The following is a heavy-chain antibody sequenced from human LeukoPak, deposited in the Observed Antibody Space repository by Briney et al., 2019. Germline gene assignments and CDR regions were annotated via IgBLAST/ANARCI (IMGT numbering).Heavy chain of an antibody. J-gene: IGHJ6*04. CDR1: GGTFSSYA. V-gene: IGHV1-69*13. D-gene: IGHD3-3*01. Sequence: SVKVSCKASGGTFSSYAISCVRQAPGQGLEWMGGIIPIFGTANYAQKFQGRVTITADESTSTAYMELSSLRSEDTAVYYCARGFDFWSGFSDVWGKGTTVTVSS. CDR3: ARGFDFWSGFSDV. CDR2: IIPIFGTA.